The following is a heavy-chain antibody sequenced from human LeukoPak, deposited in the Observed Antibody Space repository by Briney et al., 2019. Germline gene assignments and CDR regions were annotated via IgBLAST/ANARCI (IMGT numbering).Heavy chain of an antibody. V-gene: IGHV3-48*01. J-gene: IGHJ4*02. CDR3: ARSRSQWGY. D-gene: IGHD2-2*01. Sequence: PGGSLRLSCVASGFNFSSYSITWVRQAPGKGLEWVSSISSFSTAINYADSVRGRFTISRDNGKKSLYLQMNSLRAEDTAFYYCARSRSQWGYWGRGALVTASS. CDR2: ISSFSTAI. CDR1: GFNFSSYS.